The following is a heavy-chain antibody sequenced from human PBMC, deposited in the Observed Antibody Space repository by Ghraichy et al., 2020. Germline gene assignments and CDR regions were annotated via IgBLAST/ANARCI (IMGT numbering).Heavy chain of an antibody. Sequence: SETLSLTCTVSGGSISSSSYYWGWIRQPPGKGLEWIGSIYYSGSTYYNPSLKSRVTISVDTSKNQFSLKLSSVTAADTAVYYCARHQYSSSPLFYYYYYMDVWAKGPRSPSP. CDR1: GGSISSSSYY. D-gene: IGHD6-6*01. J-gene: IGHJ6*03. CDR2: IYYSGST. V-gene: IGHV4-39*01. CDR3: ARHQYSSSPLFYYYYYMDV.